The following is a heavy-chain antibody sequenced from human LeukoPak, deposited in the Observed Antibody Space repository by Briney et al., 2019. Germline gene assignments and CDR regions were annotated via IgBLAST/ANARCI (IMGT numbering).Heavy chain of an antibody. CDR2: IYYSGAT. V-gene: IGHV4-39*01. CDR3: ARHAFYYDSSGNHNCFDY. Sequence: SETLSLTCTVSGGSISSRSYYWGWIRQPPGKGLEWIGSIYYSGATYYHPSLNSRVTTSVDTSKNQFSLKLSSVTAADTAVYYCARHAFYYDSSGNHNCFDYWGQGTLVTVSS. CDR1: GGSISSRSYY. J-gene: IGHJ4*02. D-gene: IGHD3-22*01.